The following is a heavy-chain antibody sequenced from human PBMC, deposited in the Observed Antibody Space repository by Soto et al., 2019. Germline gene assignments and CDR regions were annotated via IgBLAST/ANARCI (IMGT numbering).Heavy chain of an antibody. CDR1: GGTFSSYA. V-gene: IGHV1-69*12. CDR2: IIPIFGTA. Sequence: QVQLVQSGTEVKKPGSSVKVSCKASGGTFSSYAISWVRQAPGQELEWMGGIIPIFGTANYAQKFQGRVTITADESTSTAYMELSSLRSEDTAVYYCASLYGSGSPYYYYGMDVWGQGTTVTVSS. J-gene: IGHJ6*02. D-gene: IGHD3-10*01. CDR3: ASLYGSGSPYYYYGMDV.